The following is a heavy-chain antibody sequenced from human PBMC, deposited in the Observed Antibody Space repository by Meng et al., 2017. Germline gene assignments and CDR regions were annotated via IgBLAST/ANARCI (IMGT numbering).Heavy chain of an antibody. Sequence: GESLKISCAASGFTVSSNYMSWVRQAPGKGLGWVSVIYSGGSTYYADSVKGRFTISRHNSKNTLYLQMNSLRAEDTAVYYCASAGDDAFDIWGQGTMVTVSS. D-gene: IGHD2-21*01. V-gene: IGHV3-53*04. J-gene: IGHJ3*02. CDR3: ASAGDDAFDI. CDR2: IYSGGST. CDR1: GFTVSSNY.